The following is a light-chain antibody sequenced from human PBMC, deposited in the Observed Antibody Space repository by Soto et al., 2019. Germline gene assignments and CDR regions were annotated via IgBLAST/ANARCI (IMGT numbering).Light chain of an antibody. CDR2: ENN. Sequence: QSVLTQPPSVSAAPGQKVTISCSGSSSNIGNNYVSWYQQLPGTAPKLLIYENNKRPSGIPDRFSGSKSGTSATLGITGLQTGDEADYYCGTWDSSLSAEVFGTGTKLTV. J-gene: IGLJ1*01. CDR1: SSNIGNNY. V-gene: IGLV1-51*02. CDR3: GTWDSSLSAEV.